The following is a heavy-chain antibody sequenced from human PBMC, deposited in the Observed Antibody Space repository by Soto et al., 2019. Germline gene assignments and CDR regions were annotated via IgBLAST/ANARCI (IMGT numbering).Heavy chain of an antibody. V-gene: IGHV4-59*01. Sequence: HVQVQESGPGLVKPSETLSLTCTVSGGSINNYYWSWIQQPPGKGLEWIAYIYYSGSTNYNPSFKSRVIVSVDTSRNQFSLKLSSLTAADTAVYYCARWHSSSGYYGMDVWGQGTTVTVSS. J-gene: IGHJ6*02. CDR2: IYYSGST. CDR3: ARWHSSSGYYGMDV. D-gene: IGHD6-25*01. CDR1: GGSINNYY.